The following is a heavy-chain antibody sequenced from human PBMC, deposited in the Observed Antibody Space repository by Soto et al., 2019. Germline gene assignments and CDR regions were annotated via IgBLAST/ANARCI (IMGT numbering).Heavy chain of an antibody. CDR1: EYNFANYW. J-gene: IGHJ3*02. CDR2: IFPGDSDT. Sequence: GESLKISCKGSEYNFANYWIGWVRQMPGKGLEWMGMIFPGDSDTKNNPSLQGQITMSVDKSDSSAYLQWRSLKASDTAMYYCAAGFSTGLDAFDIWGQGTRVTVS. D-gene: IGHD2-8*02. CDR3: AAGFSTGLDAFDI. V-gene: IGHV5-51*01.